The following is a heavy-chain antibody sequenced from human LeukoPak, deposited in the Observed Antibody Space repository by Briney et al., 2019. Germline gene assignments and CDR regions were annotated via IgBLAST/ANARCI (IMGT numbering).Heavy chain of an antibody. J-gene: IGHJ3*02. Sequence: GGSLRLSCAASGFTFSSYSMNWVRQAPGKGLEWVSYISSGSSTIYYADSVKGRFTISRDNAKNSLYLQMNSLRAEDTALYYCARDPTLYGPPNAFDIWGQGTMVTVSS. CDR2: ISSGSSTI. D-gene: IGHD3-10*01. V-gene: IGHV3-48*04. CDR3: ARDPTLYGPPNAFDI. CDR1: GFTFSSYS.